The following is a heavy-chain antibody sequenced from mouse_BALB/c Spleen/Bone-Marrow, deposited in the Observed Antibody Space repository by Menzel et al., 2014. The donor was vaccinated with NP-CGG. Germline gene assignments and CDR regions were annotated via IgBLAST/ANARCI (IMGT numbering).Heavy chain of an antibody. J-gene: IGHJ4*01. CDR1: GYTSTTYF. D-gene: IGHD2-14*01. V-gene: IGHV1S56*01. Sequence: VQLQQSGPELVRPGASMRISCKASGYTSTTYFIHWVKQRPGQGLEWIGWIYPGNINIKYNENFKDKVTLTADKSSNTAHLQFSSLTSEDSAVYFCARGDYYRSVMNYWGQGTSVTVSS. CDR2: IYPGNINI. CDR3: ARGDYYRSVMNY.